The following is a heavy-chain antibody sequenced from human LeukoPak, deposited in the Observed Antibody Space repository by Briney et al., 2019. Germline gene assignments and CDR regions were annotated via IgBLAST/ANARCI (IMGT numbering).Heavy chain of an antibody. J-gene: IGHJ4*02. CDR2: INPNSGGT. Sequence: ASVKVSCKASGFTFTGYYMHWVRQAPGQGLEWMGWINPNSGGTNYAQKFQGRVTMTRDTSVSTAYMELRRLRSDDTAVYYCASVSGHYQADGYWGQGTLVTVSS. CDR3: ASVSGHYQADGY. CDR1: GFTFTGYY. D-gene: IGHD1-26*01. V-gene: IGHV1-2*02.